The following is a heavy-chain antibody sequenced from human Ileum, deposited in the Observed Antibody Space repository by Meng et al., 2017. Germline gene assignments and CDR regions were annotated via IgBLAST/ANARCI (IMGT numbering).Heavy chain of an antibody. CDR2: ISYDGSNK. V-gene: IGHV3-30*04. CDR3: ASSGSYYDAFDI. Sequence: GGSLRLSCAASGFTFSSYAMHWVRQAPGKGLEWVAVISYDGSNKYYADSVKGRFTISRDNSKNTLYLQMNSLRAEDTAVYYCASSGSYYDAFDIWGQGTKVTVSS. D-gene: IGHD3-10*01. J-gene: IGHJ3*02. CDR1: GFTFSSYA.